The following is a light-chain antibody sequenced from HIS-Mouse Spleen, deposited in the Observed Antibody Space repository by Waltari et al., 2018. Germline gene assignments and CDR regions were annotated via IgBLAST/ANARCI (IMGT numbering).Light chain of an antibody. J-gene: IGKJ4*01. CDR1: QSVLYSSNNKNY. Sequence: DIVMTQSPESLAVSLGERATIHFKSSQSVLYSSNNKNYLAWYQQKPGQPPKLLIYWASTRESGVPDRFSGSGSGTDFTLTISSLQAEDVAVYYCQQYYSTPLTFGGGTKVEIK. CDR2: WAS. CDR3: QQYYSTPLT. V-gene: IGKV4-1*01.